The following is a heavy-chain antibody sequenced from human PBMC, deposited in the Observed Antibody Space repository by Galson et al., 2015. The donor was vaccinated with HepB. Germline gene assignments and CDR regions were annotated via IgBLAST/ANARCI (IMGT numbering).Heavy chain of an antibody. J-gene: IGHJ6*02. D-gene: IGHD3-16*01. Sequence: SLRLSCAASGFTFSSYRMHWVRQAPGKGLVWVSRIKSDGSNTTYADSVKGRFTISRDNAKNTLYLQTNSLRAEDTAVYYCAREPRFYYGMDVWGQGTTVTVSS. V-gene: IGHV3-74*01. CDR1: GFTFSSYR. CDR3: AREPRFYYGMDV. CDR2: IKSDGSNT.